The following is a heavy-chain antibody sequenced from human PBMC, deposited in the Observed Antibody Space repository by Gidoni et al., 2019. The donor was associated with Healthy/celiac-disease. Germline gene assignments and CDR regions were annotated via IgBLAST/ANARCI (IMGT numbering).Heavy chain of an antibody. CDR2: IYYSGST. CDR3: AREFRAAGAEFDY. Sequence: QVQLQESGPGLVKPSQTLSLTCTVSGCSISSGGYYWSWIRQHPGKGLEWIGYIYYSGSTYYNPSLKSRVTISVDTSKNQFSLKLSSVTAADTAVYYCAREFRAAGAEFDYWGQGTLVTVSS. V-gene: IGHV4-31*03. D-gene: IGHD6-13*01. CDR1: GCSISSGGYY. J-gene: IGHJ4*02.